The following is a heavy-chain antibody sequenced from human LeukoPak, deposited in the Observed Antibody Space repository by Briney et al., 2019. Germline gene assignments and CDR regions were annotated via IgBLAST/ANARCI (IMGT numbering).Heavy chain of an antibody. J-gene: IGHJ4*02. CDR1: GFTFSNYA. V-gene: IGHV3-23*01. CDR2: ISGSGGAT. D-gene: IGHD3-16*02. CDR3: ARDQGYYDYAWGSFRSRWFDY. Sequence: PGGSLRLSCAASGFTFSNYAMTWVRQAPGKGLEWVSAISGSGGATYYADSVKGRFTISRDNSKNTLYLRMNSLRAEDTAVYYCARDQGYYDYAWGSFRSRWFDYWGQGTLVTVSS.